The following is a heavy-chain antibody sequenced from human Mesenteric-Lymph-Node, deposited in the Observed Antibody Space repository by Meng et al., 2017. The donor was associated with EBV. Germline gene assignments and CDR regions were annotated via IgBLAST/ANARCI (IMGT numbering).Heavy chain of an antibody. V-gene: IGHV4-39*01. D-gene: IGHD2-21*02. CDR3: ARHSLRWGPFDY. CDR1: GASISTNNYY. Sequence: QQAGPGLAKPLGTLSLTCIVSGASISTNNYYWGWIRQPPGKGLEWIGSLYYTGSTYYNPSLKSRVTISLDTSRTRFSLKVTSVTAADTAVYYCARHSLRWGPFDYWGQGALVTVSS. CDR2: LYYTGST. J-gene: IGHJ4*02.